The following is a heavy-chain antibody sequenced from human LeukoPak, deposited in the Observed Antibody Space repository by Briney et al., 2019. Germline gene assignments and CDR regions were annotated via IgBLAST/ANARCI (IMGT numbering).Heavy chain of an antibody. Sequence: GGSLRLSCAASGFTFSTYNMNWVRQAPGKGLEWVSSITSSSSYTFYADSVKGRFTISRDNAKNSLYLQMNSLRAEDTAVYYCARGITMVRGVSRGTMDVWGKGTTVTISS. CDR2: ITSSSSYT. J-gene: IGHJ6*03. CDR1: GFTFSTYN. CDR3: ARGITMVRGVSRGTMDV. V-gene: IGHV3-21*01. D-gene: IGHD3-10*01.